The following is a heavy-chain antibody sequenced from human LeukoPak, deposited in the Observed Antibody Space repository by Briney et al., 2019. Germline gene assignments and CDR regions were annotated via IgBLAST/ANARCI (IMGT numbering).Heavy chain of an antibody. CDR2: IYYSGST. CDR3: ASLVDYDSSGYSINYFDY. V-gene: IGHV4-39*01. CDR1: GGSISSSSYY. J-gene: IGHJ4*02. D-gene: IGHD3-22*01. Sequence: SETLSLTCTASGGSISSSSYYWGWIRQPPGKGLEWIGSIYYSGSTYYNPSLKSRVTISVETSKNQFSLKLSSVTAADTAVYYCASLVDYDSSGYSINYFDYWGQGTLVTVSS.